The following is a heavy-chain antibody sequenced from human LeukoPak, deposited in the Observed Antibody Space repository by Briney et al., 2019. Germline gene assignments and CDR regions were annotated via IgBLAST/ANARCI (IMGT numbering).Heavy chain of an antibody. CDR2: IYPGDSDV. Sequence: GESLKISCKGSGYSFSNYWIGWVRQMPGKGLEWMGTIYPGDSDVRYSPSFQGQVTISADKSISTAYLQWSSLQASDTAMYYCARQGYNSTWDRYLAYWGQGTQVTVSS. CDR3: ARQGYNSTWDRYLAY. D-gene: IGHD6-13*01. J-gene: IGHJ4*02. V-gene: IGHV5-51*01. CDR1: GYSFSNYW.